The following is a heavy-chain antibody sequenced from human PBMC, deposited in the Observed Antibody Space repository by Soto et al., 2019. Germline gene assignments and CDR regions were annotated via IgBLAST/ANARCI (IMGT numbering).Heavy chain of an antibody. CDR3: AADPYCGGDCYFGY. V-gene: IGHV1-58*02. D-gene: IGHD2-21*02. Sequence: SVKVSCKASGFTFFTSAIQWVRQARGQRLEWMGWIVVGSGNTNYAQKFQERVTITRDMSTNTAYMELTSLRSEDTAVYYCAADPYCGGDCYFGYWGQGTMVTVSS. J-gene: IGHJ4*02. CDR2: IVVGSGNT. CDR1: GFTFFTSA.